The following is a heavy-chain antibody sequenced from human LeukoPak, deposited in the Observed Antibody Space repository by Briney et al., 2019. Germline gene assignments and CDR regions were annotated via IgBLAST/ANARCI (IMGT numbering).Heavy chain of an antibody. V-gene: IGHV4-4*02. CDR1: GGSISSSNW. Sequence: SETLSLTCAVSGGSISSSNWWSWVRQPPGKGLEWIGEIYHSGSTNYNPSLKSRVTISVDKSKNQFSLKLSSVTAADTAVYYCARNYYDSSGPPGYWGQGTLVTVSS. D-gene: IGHD3-22*01. J-gene: IGHJ4*02. CDR2: IYHSGST. CDR3: ARNYYDSSGPPGY.